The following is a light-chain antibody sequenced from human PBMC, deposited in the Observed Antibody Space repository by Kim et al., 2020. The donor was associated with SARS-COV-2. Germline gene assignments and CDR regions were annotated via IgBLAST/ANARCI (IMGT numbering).Light chain of an antibody. J-gene: IGLJ3*02. CDR2: RNN. V-gene: IGLV1-47*01. CDR3: ATWDDSLSGRV. CDR1: SSNLGSNY. Sequence: GQRVTISGSGSSSNLGSNYVYWYQQLPGTAPKLLIYRNNQRPSGVPDRFSGSKSGTSASLAISGLRSEDEADYYCATWDDSLSGRVFGGGTQLTVL.